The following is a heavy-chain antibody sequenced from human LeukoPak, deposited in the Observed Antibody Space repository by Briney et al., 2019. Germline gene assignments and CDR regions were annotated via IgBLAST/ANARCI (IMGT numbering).Heavy chain of an antibody. Sequence: ASVKVSCKASGYTFTSYYMHWVRQAPGQGLEWMGIINPSGGSTSYAQKFQGRVTMTRDTSTSTVYMELSSLRSEDTAVYYCALVVTEKKPFDYWGQGTLVTVSS. D-gene: IGHD2-15*01. CDR2: INPSGGST. V-gene: IGHV1-46*03. J-gene: IGHJ4*02. CDR1: GYTFTSYY. CDR3: ALVVTEKKPFDY.